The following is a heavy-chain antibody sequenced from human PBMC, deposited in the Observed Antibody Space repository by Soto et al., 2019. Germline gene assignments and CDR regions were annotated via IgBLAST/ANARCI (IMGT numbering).Heavy chain of an antibody. J-gene: IGHJ3*02. CDR1: GYTFTSYA. V-gene: IGHV1-3*01. CDR2: INAGNGNT. Sequence: ASVKVSCKASGYTFTSYAMHWGRQAPGQRLEWMGWINAGNGNTKYSQKFQGRVTITWDTSASTAYMELSSLRSEDTAVYYCARGLRTTGAFDIWGQGTMVTVS. CDR3: ARGLRTTGAFDI. D-gene: IGHD4-4*01.